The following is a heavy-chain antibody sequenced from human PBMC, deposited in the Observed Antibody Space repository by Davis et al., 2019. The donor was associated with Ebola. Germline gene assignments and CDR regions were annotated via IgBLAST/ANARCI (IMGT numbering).Heavy chain of an antibody. CDR3: ARDPGSSSFDY. D-gene: IGHD6-6*01. CDR1: GLSFSTYW. V-gene: IGHV3-7*03. Sequence: GESLKISCAAPGLSFSTYWMSWVRQTPDKGLEFVANINQGGSVKNYVDSVKGRFTISRDNAKNSLYLQMNSLRAEDTAVYYCARDPGSSSFDYWGQGSLVTVSS. CDR2: INQGGSVK. J-gene: IGHJ4*02.